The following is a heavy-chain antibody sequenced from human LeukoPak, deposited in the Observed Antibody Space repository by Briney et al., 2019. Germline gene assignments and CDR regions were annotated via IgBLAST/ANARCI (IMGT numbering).Heavy chain of an antibody. CDR3: ARGPSHLAAAGQDDAFDI. V-gene: IGHV3-7*01. D-gene: IGHD6-13*01. CDR1: GFTFSSYW. Sequence: GGSLRLSCAASGFTFSSYWMSWVRQAPGKGLEWVANIKQDGSEKYYVDSVKGRFTIFRDNAKNSLYLQMNSLRAEDTAVYYCARGPSHLAAAGQDDAFDIWGQGTMVTVSS. CDR2: IKQDGSEK. J-gene: IGHJ3*02.